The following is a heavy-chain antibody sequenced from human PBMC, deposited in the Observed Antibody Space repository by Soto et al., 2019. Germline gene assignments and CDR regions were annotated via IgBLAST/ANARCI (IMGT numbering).Heavy chain of an antibody. CDR3: AKGLRLGELSLFYYYYGMDV. CDR2: IWYDGSNK. CDR1: GFTFSSYG. D-gene: IGHD3-16*02. Sequence: GGSLRLSCAASGFTFSSYGMHWVRQAPGKGLEWVAVIWYDGSNKYYADSVKGRFTISRDNSKNTLYLQMNSLRAEDTAVYYCAKGLRLGELSLFYYYYGMDVWGQGTTVTVSS. J-gene: IGHJ6*02. V-gene: IGHV3-33*06.